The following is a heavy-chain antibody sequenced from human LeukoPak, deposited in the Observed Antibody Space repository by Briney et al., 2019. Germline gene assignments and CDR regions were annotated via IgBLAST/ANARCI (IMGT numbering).Heavy chain of an antibody. V-gene: IGHV3-66*04. Sequence: GGSLRLSCAASGFTFISSAMSWVRQAPGKGLEWVSIIYSGGSTYYADSVKGRFTISRDNSKNTLYLQMNSLRAEDTAVYYCARRGYGDYAPFDYWGQGTLVTVSS. J-gene: IGHJ4*02. CDR3: ARRGYGDYAPFDY. D-gene: IGHD4-17*01. CDR2: IYSGGST. CDR1: GFTFISSA.